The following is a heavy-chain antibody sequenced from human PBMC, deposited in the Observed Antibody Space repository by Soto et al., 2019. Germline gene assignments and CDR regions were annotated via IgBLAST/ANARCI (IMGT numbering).Heavy chain of an antibody. CDR1: GGTFSSYA. CDR3: ARARSGYSYGYDDYYYYGMDV. V-gene: IGHV1-69*13. J-gene: IGHJ6*02. Sequence: GASVKVSCKASGGTFSSYAISWVRQAPGQGLEWMGGIIPIFGTANYAQKFQGRVTITADESTSTAYMELSSLRSEDTAVYYCARARSGYSYGYDDYYYYGMDVWGQGTTVTVSS. D-gene: IGHD5-18*01. CDR2: IIPIFGTA.